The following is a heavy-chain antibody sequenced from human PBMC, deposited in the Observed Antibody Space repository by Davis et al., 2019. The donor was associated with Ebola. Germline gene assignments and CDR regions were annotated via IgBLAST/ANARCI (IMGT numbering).Heavy chain of an antibody. CDR2: TNTGNGNT. Sequence: ASVKVSCKTSGYSFTNYAVHWVRQAPGQRLEWMGWTNTGNGNTEYSQKFQGRVTITRDTSASTAYMELSSLRSEDTAVYFCARDEFDYWGQGTLVTVSS. CDR1: GYSFTNYA. V-gene: IGHV1-3*04. J-gene: IGHJ4*02. CDR3: ARDEFDY.